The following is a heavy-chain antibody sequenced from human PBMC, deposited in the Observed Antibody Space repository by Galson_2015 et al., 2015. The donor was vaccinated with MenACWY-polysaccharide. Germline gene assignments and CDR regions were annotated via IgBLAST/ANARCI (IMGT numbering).Heavy chain of an antibody. V-gene: IGHV3-23*01. J-gene: IGHJ3*02. CDR3: AKERTTVDI. CDR1: GFTFSSYG. D-gene: IGHD4-17*01. CDR2: ISGRGGST. Sequence: SLRLSGAASGFTFSSYGMSWVRQAPGKGLEWVSGISGRGGSTYYADSVKGRFTISRDNSKNTLYLQMNSLRADDTAVYYCAKERTTVDIWGQGTMVTVSS.